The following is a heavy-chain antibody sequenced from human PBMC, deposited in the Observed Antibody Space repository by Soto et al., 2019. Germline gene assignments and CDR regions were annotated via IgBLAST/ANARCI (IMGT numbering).Heavy chain of an antibody. J-gene: IGHJ4*02. V-gene: IGHV1-69*01. CDR2: IIPIFGTA. CDR1: GGTFSSYA. Sequence: QVQLVQSGAEVKKPGSSVKVSCKASGGTFSSYAISWVRQAPGQGLEWMGGIIPIFGTANYAQKFQGRVTITADESTSTAYMELSSLRSEDTAVYYCARLSCSGGSCYGGEDGIDYWGQGTLVTVS. CDR3: ARLSCSGGSCYGGEDGIDY. D-gene: IGHD2-15*01.